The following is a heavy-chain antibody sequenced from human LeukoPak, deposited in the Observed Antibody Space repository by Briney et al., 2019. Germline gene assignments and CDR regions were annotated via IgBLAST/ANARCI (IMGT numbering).Heavy chain of an antibody. CDR3: ARTTVVTKWSDP. J-gene: IGHJ5*02. V-gene: IGHV4-34*01. Sequence: SETLSLTCAVYGGSFSGYYWSWIRQPPGKGLEWIGEINHSGSTNYNPSLKSRVTISVDTSKNQFSLKLSSVTAADTAVYYCARTTVVTKWSDPSGQGTLITVSS. CDR1: GGSFSGYY. D-gene: IGHD4-17*01. CDR2: INHSGST.